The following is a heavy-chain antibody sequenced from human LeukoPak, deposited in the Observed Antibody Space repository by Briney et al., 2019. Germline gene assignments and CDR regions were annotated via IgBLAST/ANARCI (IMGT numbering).Heavy chain of an antibody. V-gene: IGHV3-23*01. CDR2: ISGSGGST. Sequence: GGSLRLSCAASGFTFSSYAMSWVRQAPGKGLEWVSAISGSGGSTYYADSVKGRFTISRDNSKNTLYLQMNSLRAEDTAVYYCARGPCSYYSNYDWTGCEDYFDYWGQGTLVTVSS. D-gene: IGHD4-11*01. CDR3: ARGPCSYYSNYDWTGCEDYFDY. J-gene: IGHJ4*02. CDR1: GFTFSSYA.